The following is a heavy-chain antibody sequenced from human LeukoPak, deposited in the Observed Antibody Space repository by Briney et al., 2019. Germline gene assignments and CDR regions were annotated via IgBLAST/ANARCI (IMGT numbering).Heavy chain of an antibody. CDR2: ISSSSSYI. CDR3: ARDGPLGYCSGGSCYFDYYYYYGMDV. CDR1: GFTFSSYS. D-gene: IGHD2-15*01. J-gene: IGHJ6*02. Sequence: GGSLRLSCAASGFTFSSYSMNWVRQAPGKGLEWVSSISSSSSYIYYADSVKGRFTISRDNAKNSLYLQMNSLRAEDTAVYYCARDGPLGYCSGGSCYFDYYYYYGMDVWGQGTTVTVSS. V-gene: IGHV3-21*01.